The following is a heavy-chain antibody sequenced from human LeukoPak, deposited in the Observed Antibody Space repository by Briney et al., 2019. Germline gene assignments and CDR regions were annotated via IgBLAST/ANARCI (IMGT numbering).Heavy chain of an antibody. Sequence: ASVKVSCKASGYTFTGYYIHWVRQAPGQGLKWMGRINPNSGGTNYAQKFQGRVTMTRDTSISTAYMELSRLRSDDTAVYYCARESRDGYNPPDYWGQGTLVTVSS. CDR1: GYTFTGYY. CDR3: ARESRDGYNPPDY. V-gene: IGHV1-2*06. J-gene: IGHJ4*02. CDR2: INPNSGGT. D-gene: IGHD5-24*01.